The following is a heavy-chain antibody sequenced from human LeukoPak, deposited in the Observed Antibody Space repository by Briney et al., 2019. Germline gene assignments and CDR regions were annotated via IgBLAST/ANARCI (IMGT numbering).Heavy chain of an antibody. D-gene: IGHD3-22*01. CDR2: IYSSGST. CDR1: GGSISTYS. V-gene: IGHV4-59*01. Sequence: ASETLSLTCSVSGGSISTYSWSWIRQPPGKGLEWIGYIYSSGSTNYNPSLKSRVTLSVDTSKNQFSLKLSSVTAADTAVYYCARGVHDSSGYPYYFDYWGQGTLVTVSS. CDR3: ARGVHDSSGYPYYFDY. J-gene: IGHJ4*02.